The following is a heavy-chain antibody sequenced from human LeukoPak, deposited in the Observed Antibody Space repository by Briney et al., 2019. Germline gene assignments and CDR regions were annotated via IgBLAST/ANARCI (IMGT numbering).Heavy chain of an antibody. V-gene: IGHV1-2*02. CDR2: INPNSGGT. D-gene: IGHD2-2*01. Sequence: ASVKASCKASGYTFTGYYMHWVRQAPGQGLEWMGWINPNSGGTNYAQKFQGRVTMTRDTSISTAYMELSRLTSDDTAVYYCARVGHPTDIVAVPAARSDLGTFDYWGQGTLVTVSS. J-gene: IGHJ4*02. CDR1: GYTFTGYY. CDR3: ARVGHPTDIVAVPAARSDLGTFDY.